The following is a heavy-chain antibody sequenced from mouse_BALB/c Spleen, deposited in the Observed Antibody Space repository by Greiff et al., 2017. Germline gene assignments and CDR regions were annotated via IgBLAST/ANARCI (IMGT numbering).Heavy chain of an antibody. V-gene: IGHV5-17*02. CDR2: ISSGSSTI. J-gene: IGHJ4*01. Sequence: EVQVVESGGGLVQPGGSRKLSCAASGFTFSSFGMHWVRQAPEKGLEWVAYISSGSSTIYYADKVKGRFTISRDNPKNTLFLQMTSLRSEDTAMYYCARGGYHYAMDYWGQGTSVTVSA. D-gene: IGHD2-2*01. CDR1: GFTFSSFG. CDR3: ARGGYHYAMDY.